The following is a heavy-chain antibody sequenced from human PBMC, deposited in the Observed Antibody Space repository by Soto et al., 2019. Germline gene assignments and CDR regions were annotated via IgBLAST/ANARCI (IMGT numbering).Heavy chain of an antibody. CDR2: ISANNGNT. CDR3: ARCGNWNYASDS. Sequence: QVQLVQSGPEVKKPGASVKVSCKTSGYTFTSSGISWVRQAPVQGLEWMGWISANNGNTNYAQIVQGRATMTTDTSTSTAYMELRSLRTDDTAVYYCARCGNWNYASDSWGQGTLVTVAS. D-gene: IGHD1-7*01. V-gene: IGHV1-18*01. J-gene: IGHJ4*02. CDR1: GYTFTSSG.